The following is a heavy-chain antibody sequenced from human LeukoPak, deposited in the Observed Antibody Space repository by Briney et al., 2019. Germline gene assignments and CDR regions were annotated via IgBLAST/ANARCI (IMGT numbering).Heavy chain of an antibody. J-gene: IGHJ1*01. CDR1: GDSVSSNSAA. V-gene: IGHV6-1*01. Sequence: PSETLSLTCAISGDSVSSNSAAWNWIRQSPSRGLEWLGRTYYRSTWNNDYAESVKSRITINADTSKNQFSLQLKSVTPEDTALYYCASGRSHRQWGQGTLVTVSS. CDR3: ASGRSHRQ. CDR2: TYYRSTWNN.